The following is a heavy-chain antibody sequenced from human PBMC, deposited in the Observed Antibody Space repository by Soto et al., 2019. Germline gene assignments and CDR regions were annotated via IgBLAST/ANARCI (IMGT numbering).Heavy chain of an antibody. CDR1: GGTFSSYA. Sequence: QVQLVQSGAEVKKPGSSVKVSCKASGGTFSSYAISWVRQAPGQGLEWMGGIIPIFGTANYAQKFQGRVTITADESKSTAYMELSSLRSEDTAVYYCARRGEAGWLQLRDYYYYGMDVWGQGTTVTVSS. V-gene: IGHV1-69*01. J-gene: IGHJ6*02. CDR3: ARRGEAGWLQLRDYYYYGMDV. D-gene: IGHD5-12*01. CDR2: IIPIFGTA.